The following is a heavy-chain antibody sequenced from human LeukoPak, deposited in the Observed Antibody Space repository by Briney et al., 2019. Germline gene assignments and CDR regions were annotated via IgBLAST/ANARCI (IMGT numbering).Heavy chain of an antibody. CDR1: GGSISSSSYY. CDR3: ARDHLMTTVTQSYYYGMDV. Sequence: SETLSLTCTVSGGSISSSSYYWGWIRQPPGKGLEWIGSIYYSGSTYYNPSLKSRVTISVDTSKNQFSLKLSSVTAADTAVYYCARDHLMTTVTQSYYYGMDVWGQGTTVTVSS. V-gene: IGHV4-39*07. CDR2: IYYSGST. D-gene: IGHD4-17*01. J-gene: IGHJ6*02.